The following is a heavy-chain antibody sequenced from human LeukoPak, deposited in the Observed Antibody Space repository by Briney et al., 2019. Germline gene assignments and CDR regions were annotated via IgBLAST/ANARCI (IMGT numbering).Heavy chain of an antibody. J-gene: IGHJ3*02. D-gene: IGHD2-2*02. CDR3: AHTSAHIVVVPAAITKLEYVGAFDI. CDR1: GFSLSTSGVG. CDR2: IYWNDDK. V-gene: IGHV2-5*01. Sequence: SGPTLVKPTQTLTLTCTFSGFSLSTSGVGVGWIRQPPGKALEWLALIYWNDDKRYSPSLKSRLTITKDTSKNQVVLTMTNMDPVDTATYYCAHTSAHIVVVPAAITKLEYVGAFDIWGQGTMVTVSS.